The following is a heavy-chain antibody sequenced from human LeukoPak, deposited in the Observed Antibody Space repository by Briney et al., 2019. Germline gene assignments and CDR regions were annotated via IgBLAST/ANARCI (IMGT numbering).Heavy chain of an antibody. CDR3: ARTYPGIALAGTFDY. CDR2: INDGGSGK. CDR1: GFSFSSYW. J-gene: IGHJ4*02. Sequence: GGSLRLSCAASGFSFSSYWMGWARQAPGKGLEWVANINDGGSGKYYVDSLKGRFTISRDNAKNSLYLQMSSLRAEDTAMYYCARTYPGIALAGTFDYWGQGTLVTVSS. V-gene: IGHV3-7*01. D-gene: IGHD6-19*01.